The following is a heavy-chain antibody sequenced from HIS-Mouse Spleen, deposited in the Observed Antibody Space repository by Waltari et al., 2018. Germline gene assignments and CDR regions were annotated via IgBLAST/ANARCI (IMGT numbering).Heavy chain of an antibody. J-gene: IGHJ3*02. Sequence: QAQVVQSGAGVTNPGSSGKVSCKASGGTFSSDAISWVQQAPGQGLEWMGRFIPILGIANYAQKFQGRVTITADKSTSTAYMELSSLRSEDTAVYYCARGLTSPHDAFDIWGQGTMVTVSS. CDR1: GGTFSSDA. CDR2: FIPILGIA. D-gene: IGHD5-12*01. V-gene: IGHV1-69*04. CDR3: ARGLTSPHDAFDI.